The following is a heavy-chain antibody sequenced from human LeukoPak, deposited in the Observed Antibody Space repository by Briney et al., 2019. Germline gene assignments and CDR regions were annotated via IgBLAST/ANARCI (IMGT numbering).Heavy chain of an antibody. CDR1: GFTFSTYN. V-gene: IGHV3-48*04. CDR3: ARGGLFAYYFDY. D-gene: IGHD3-10*02. Sequence: PGGSLRLSCAASGFTFSTYNMNWVRQAPGKRLEWLAYITSNINTIYYADSVQGRFTISRDNAKNSLYLQMNSLRAEDTAVYYCARGGLFAYYFDYWGQGTLVTVSS. CDR2: ITSNINTI. J-gene: IGHJ4*02.